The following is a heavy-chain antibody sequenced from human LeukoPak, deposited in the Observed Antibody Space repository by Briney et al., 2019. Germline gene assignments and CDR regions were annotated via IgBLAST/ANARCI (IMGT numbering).Heavy chain of an antibody. D-gene: IGHD3-22*01. V-gene: IGHV3-33*01. Sequence: GRSLRLSCAASGFTFSSYGMHWVRQAPGKGLEWVAVIWYDGSNKYYADSVKGRFTISRDNSKNTLYLQMNSLRAEDTAVYYCARDRYDSSGYYSSFSYYYGMDVWGQGTTVTVSS. CDR2: IWYDGSNK. J-gene: IGHJ6*02. CDR3: ARDRYDSSGYYSSFSYYYGMDV. CDR1: GFTFSSYG.